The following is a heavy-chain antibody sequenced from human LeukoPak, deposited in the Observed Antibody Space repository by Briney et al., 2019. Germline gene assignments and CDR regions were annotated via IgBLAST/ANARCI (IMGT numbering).Heavy chain of an antibody. Sequence: TSETLSLTCTVSGGSISSYYWSWIRQPPGKGLEWIGYIYYSGSTNYNPSLKSRVTISVDTSKNQFSLKLSPVTAADTAVYYCARVAFRGALFGYFDYWGQGTLVTVSS. J-gene: IGHJ4*02. CDR1: GGSISSYY. CDR3: ARVAFRGALFGYFDY. D-gene: IGHD3-10*01. V-gene: IGHV4-59*01. CDR2: IYYSGST.